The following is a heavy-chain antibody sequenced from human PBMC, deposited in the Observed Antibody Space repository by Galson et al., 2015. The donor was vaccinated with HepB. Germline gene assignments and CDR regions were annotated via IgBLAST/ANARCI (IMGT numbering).Heavy chain of an antibody. CDR2: ISAYNGNT. CDR1: GYTFTSYG. Sequence: SVKVSCKASGYTFTSYGISWVRQAPGQGLEWMGWISAYNGNTNYAQKLQGRVTMTTDTSTSTACMELRSLRSDDTAVYYCAREDCSGGSCLHYYGMDVWGQGTTVTVSS. CDR3: AREDCSGGSCLHYYGMDV. J-gene: IGHJ6*02. D-gene: IGHD2-15*01. V-gene: IGHV1-18*01.